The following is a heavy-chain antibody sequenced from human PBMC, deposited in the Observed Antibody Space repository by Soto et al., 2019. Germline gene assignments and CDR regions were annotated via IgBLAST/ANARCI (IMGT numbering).Heavy chain of an antibody. CDR3: ARSRGYCTNGVCYTGPLYYYYYGMDV. D-gene: IGHD2-8*01. Sequence: GGSLRLSCAASGFTFSSYALHWVRQAPGPGLEWGAVISYDGSNKYYADSVKGRFTISRDNSKNTLYLQMNSLRAEDTAVYYCARSRGYCTNGVCYTGPLYYYYYGMDVWGQGTTVTVSS. CDR1: GFTFSSYA. J-gene: IGHJ6*02. CDR2: ISYDGSNK. V-gene: IGHV3-30-3*01.